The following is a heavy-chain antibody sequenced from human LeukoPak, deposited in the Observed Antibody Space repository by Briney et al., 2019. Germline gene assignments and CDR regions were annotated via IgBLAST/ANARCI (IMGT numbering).Heavy chain of an antibody. J-gene: IGHJ3*02. CDR2: IYYSGST. D-gene: IGHD3-22*01. CDR3: ARGRYDIKDAFDI. CDR1: GGSISSGGYY. Sequence: SETLSLTCTVSGGSISSGGYYWSWIRQHPGKGLEWIGYIYYSGSTYYNPSLKSRVTISVDTSKNQFSLKLNSVTAADTAVYYCARGRYDIKDAFDIWGQGTMITVSS. V-gene: IGHV4-31*03.